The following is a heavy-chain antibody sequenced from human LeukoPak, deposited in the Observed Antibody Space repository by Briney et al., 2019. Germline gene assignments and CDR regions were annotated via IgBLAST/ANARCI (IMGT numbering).Heavy chain of an antibody. V-gene: IGHV3-48*01. CDR3: AKATVYYYYMDV. J-gene: IGHJ6*03. CDR1: GFTVTIFG. Sequence: PGRSLRLSCAASGFTVTIFGLNWVRQAPGKGPEWVSYIDARSGITYYADSVQGRFTISRDDARESVFLQMDGLRVDDTAVYYCAKATVYYYYMDVWGKGTTVTVSS. D-gene: IGHD4-17*01. CDR2: IDARSGIT.